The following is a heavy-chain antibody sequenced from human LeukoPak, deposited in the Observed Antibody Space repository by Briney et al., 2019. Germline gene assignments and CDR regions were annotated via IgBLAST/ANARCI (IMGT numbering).Heavy chain of an antibody. J-gene: IGHJ4*02. Sequence: GGSLRLSCAASGFTFISYAMSWVREAPGKGLEWVSSISVGGGSTYYADSVKGRFTISRDNSKSTPYLHMNSLRAEDTAVYYCAKGLWPPFDFWGQGTLVTVSS. CDR2: ISVGGGST. CDR3: AKGLWPPFDF. CDR1: GFTFISYA. D-gene: IGHD4/OR15-4a*01. V-gene: IGHV3-23*01.